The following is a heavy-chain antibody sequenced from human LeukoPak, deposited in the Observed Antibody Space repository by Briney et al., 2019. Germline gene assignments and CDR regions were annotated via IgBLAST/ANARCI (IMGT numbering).Heavy chain of an antibody. Sequence: SETLSLTCTVSGGSISSYYWSWMRQPAGKGLEWIGRIYTSGSTNYNPSLKSRVTMSVDTSKNQFSLKLSSVTAADTAVYYCARDFKGGGSWYGPGAFDIWGQGTMVTVSS. V-gene: IGHV4-4*07. D-gene: IGHD2-15*01. CDR3: ARDFKGGGSWYGPGAFDI. CDR2: IYTSGST. J-gene: IGHJ3*02. CDR1: GGSISSYY.